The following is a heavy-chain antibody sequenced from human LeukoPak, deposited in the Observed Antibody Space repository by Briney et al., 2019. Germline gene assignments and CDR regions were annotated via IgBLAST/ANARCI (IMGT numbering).Heavy chain of an antibody. Sequence: LETLSLTCAVSGGTLSGYYCRWIRQPPGKGVGWIGEINHSGSTNYNPSLKSRVTISVDTYKNQFSLKLSSVTAADTAVYYCARSPIAVANFDYWGQGTLVTVSS. CDR3: ARSPIAVANFDY. CDR1: GGTLSGYY. CDR2: INHSGST. D-gene: IGHD6-19*01. J-gene: IGHJ4*02. V-gene: IGHV4-34*01.